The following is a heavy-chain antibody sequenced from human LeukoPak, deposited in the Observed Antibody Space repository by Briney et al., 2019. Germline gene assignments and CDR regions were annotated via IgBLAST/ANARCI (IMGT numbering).Heavy chain of an antibody. D-gene: IGHD3-10*01. V-gene: IGHV4-59*12. Sequence: PSETLSLTCTVSGGSISNYYWSWIRQPPGKGLEWIGYIYYSGSTNYNPSLASRVTISVDTSKNQFSLKVNSVTAADTAVYYCAINDGSGSYYKSDYWGQGTLVTVSS. CDR1: GGSISNYY. CDR2: IYYSGST. J-gene: IGHJ4*02. CDR3: AINDGSGSYYKSDY.